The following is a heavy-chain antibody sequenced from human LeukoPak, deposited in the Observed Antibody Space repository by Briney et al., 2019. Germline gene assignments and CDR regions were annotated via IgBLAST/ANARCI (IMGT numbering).Heavy chain of an antibody. CDR3: ARVNVCPRCHFDY. D-gene: IGHD3-16*01. CDR2: ISTDGSSA. V-gene: IGHV3-74*01. CDR1: GFTFSSYW. Sequence: PGGSLRLSCAPSGFTFSSYWMHWVRHAPGKGLVWVSRISTDGSSAIYADSVKGRFTISRDNAKNTLYLQMNSLRAEDTAVYYCARVNVCPRCHFDYWGQGTLVTVSS. J-gene: IGHJ4*02.